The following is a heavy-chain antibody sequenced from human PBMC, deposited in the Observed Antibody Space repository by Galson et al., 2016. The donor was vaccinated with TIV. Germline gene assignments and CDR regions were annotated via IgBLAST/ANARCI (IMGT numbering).Heavy chain of an antibody. V-gene: IGHV3-9*01. D-gene: IGHD2-21*01. J-gene: IGHJ4*02. CDR2: ITWNSVGI. CDR1: GFTFDDYG. CDR3: AKEQSCGGECYLFDF. Sequence: SLRLSCAASGFTFDDYGMHWVRQPPGKGLEWVSGITWNSVGIDYADSVKGRFTISRDNAKNSLYLQMNSQRPDDTALYYCAKEQSCGGECYLFDFWGQGALVTVSS.